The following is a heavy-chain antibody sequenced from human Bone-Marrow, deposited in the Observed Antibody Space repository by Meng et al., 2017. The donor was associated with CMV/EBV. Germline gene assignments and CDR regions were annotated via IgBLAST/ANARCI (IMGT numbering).Heavy chain of an antibody. CDR2: IRYDGSNK. D-gene: IGHD3-22*01. CDR3: AKGEIDSSGYYPETDFDN. V-gene: IGHV3-30*02. CDR1: GFTVSSYG. J-gene: IGHJ4*02. Sequence: GGSLRLSCAASGFTVSSYGMHWVRQAPGKGLEWVAFIRYDGSNKYYADSVKGRFTISRDNSKNTLYLQMNSLRAEDTAVYYCAKGEIDSSGYYPETDFDNWGQGTLVAVSS.